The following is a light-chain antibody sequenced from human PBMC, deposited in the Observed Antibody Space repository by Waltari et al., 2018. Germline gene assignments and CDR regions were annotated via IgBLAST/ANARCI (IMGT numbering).Light chain of an antibody. V-gene: IGKV1-5*03. Sequence: DIQITQSPSTLSASVGARVTITCRASQSFSTWLAWYQQKPGKPPRLLIYKASTLDSGVPSRFSGSGSGSEFTLTITSLQPDDFATYFCQQYNNYPWTFGQGTKVEIK. CDR1: QSFSTW. J-gene: IGKJ1*01. CDR2: KAS. CDR3: QQYNNYPWT.